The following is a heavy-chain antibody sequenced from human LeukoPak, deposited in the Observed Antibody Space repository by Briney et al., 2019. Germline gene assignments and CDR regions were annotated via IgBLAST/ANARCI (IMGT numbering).Heavy chain of an antibody. Sequence: ASVKVSCXASGGTFSSYAISWVRQAPGQGLEWMGGIIPIFGTANYAQKFQGRVTITADKSTSTAYMELSSLRSEDTAVYYCARDFSGYSYGRPPDYWGQGTLVTVSS. D-gene: IGHD5-18*01. V-gene: IGHV1-69*06. CDR1: GGTFSSYA. CDR3: ARDFSGYSYGRPPDY. J-gene: IGHJ4*02. CDR2: IIPIFGTA.